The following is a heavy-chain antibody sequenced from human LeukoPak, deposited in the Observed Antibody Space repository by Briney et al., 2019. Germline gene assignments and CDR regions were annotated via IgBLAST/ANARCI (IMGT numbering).Heavy chain of an antibody. Sequence: ALSLSCAASGFPFDDYAMHWGRQAPGKGLEWGSGISWNSGSIGYADSVKGRFTISRDNAKNSLYLQMNSLRAEDMALYYCAKDSRSYYDSSGYFDYWGQGTLVTVSS. CDR2: ISWNSGSI. CDR1: GFPFDDYA. D-gene: IGHD3-22*01. V-gene: IGHV3-9*03. CDR3: AKDSRSYYDSSGYFDY. J-gene: IGHJ4*02.